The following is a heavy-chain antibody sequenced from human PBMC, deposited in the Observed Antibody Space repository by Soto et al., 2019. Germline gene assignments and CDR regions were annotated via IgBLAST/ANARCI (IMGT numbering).Heavy chain of an antibody. D-gene: IGHD3-3*01. CDR1: GGTFSSYA. Sequence: QVQLVQSGAEVKKPGSSVKVSCKASGGTFSSYAISWVRQAPGQGLEWMGGIIPIFGTANYAQKFQGRVTITADESTSTAYMELSSLRSDDTAVYYCARDLKEAIFGVVSIYGMDVWGQGTTVTVSS. CDR3: ARDLKEAIFGVVSIYGMDV. J-gene: IGHJ6*02. CDR2: IIPIFGTA. V-gene: IGHV1-69*01.